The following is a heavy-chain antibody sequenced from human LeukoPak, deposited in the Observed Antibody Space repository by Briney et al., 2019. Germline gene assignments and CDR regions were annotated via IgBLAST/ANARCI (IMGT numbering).Heavy chain of an antibody. D-gene: IGHD6-19*01. CDR3: ASGRSSGWYFFDY. CDR2: LYSGGTT. V-gene: IGHV3-66*01. J-gene: IGHJ4*02. CDR1: GFTVSNNY. Sequence: GGSLRLSCAVSGFTVSNNYMTWVRQAPGKGLEWVSVLYSGGTTYYADSVKGRFTISRDKSKNMLYLQMNSLRVEDTAVYYCASGRSSGWYFFDYWGQGTLVTVSS.